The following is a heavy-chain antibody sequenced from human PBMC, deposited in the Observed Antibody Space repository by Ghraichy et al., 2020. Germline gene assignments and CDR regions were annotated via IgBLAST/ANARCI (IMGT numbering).Heavy chain of an antibody. CDR1: GGSFSGYY. Sequence: SETLSLTCAVYGGSFSGYYWSWIRQPPGKGLEWIGEINHSGSTNHNPSLKSRVTISVDTSKNQFSLKLSSVTAADTAVYYCARGGLYNWNYVLATRRGMDVWGKGTTVTVSS. D-gene: IGHD1-7*01. CDR2: INHSGST. CDR3: ARGGLYNWNYVLATRRGMDV. V-gene: IGHV4-34*01. J-gene: IGHJ6*04.